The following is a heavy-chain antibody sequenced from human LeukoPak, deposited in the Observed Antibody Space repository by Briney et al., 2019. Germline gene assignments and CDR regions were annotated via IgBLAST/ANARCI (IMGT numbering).Heavy chain of an antibody. CDR3: ARTIRYPYYFDY. V-gene: IGHV4-59*01. CDR1: GVSITSFF. Sequence: SETLSLTCTVSGVSITSFFWTWIRQSPGKGLEWIGYIYYTGSTNYNPSLKSRITMSIDTSKNQFSLNLSSVTTTDTAVYYCARTIRYPYYFDYWGQGTLVIVSS. D-gene: IGHD3-9*01. J-gene: IGHJ4*02. CDR2: IYYTGST.